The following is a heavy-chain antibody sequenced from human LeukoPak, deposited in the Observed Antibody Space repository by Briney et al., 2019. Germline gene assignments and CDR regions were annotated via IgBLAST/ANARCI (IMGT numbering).Heavy chain of an antibody. V-gene: IGHV5-51*01. CDR1: GYIFTSYW. CDR3: ARRGAMYIAVAGPFDY. CDR2: IYPGDSDT. D-gene: IGHD6-19*01. J-gene: IGHJ4*02. Sequence: GESLKISCKGSGYIFTSYWIGWVRQMPGKGLEWMGIIYPGDSDTRYSPSFQGQVTISADKSISTAYLQWSSLKASDTAMYYCARRGAMYIAVAGPFDYWGQGTLVTVSS.